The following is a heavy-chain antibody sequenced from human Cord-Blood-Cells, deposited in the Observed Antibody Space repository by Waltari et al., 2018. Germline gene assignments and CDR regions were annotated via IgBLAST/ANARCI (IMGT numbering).Heavy chain of an antibody. CDR2: FSSVASP. V-gene: IGHV3-53*02. CDR3: AREDDFWSGYYDY. J-gene: IGHJ4*02. D-gene: IGHD3-3*01. CDR1: GFTVSSNY. Sequence: EVQLVETGGGLIQPGGSLRLSCAASGFTVSSNYMSWVRQGPGKGLEWVSVFSSVASPDSAVSVKGRFTIARDNSQNTLYLQMSSRRAEDTAVYYCAREDDFWSGYYDYWRQGTLVTVSS.